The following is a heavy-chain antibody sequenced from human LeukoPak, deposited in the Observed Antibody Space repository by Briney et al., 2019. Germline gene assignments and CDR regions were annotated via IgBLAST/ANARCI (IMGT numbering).Heavy chain of an antibody. CDR3: ARDDRIMVRGVPDY. V-gene: IGHV3-7*03. J-gene: IGHJ4*02. Sequence: GGSLRLSCAASGFTFSTYWMSWGRQAPGKGVEGVANIKQDGREKLYVDSVKGRFTISRDNAKNSMYLQMNSLRAEDTAVYYCARDDRIMVRGVPDYWGQGTQVTVSS. D-gene: IGHD3-10*01. CDR1: GFTFSTYW. CDR2: IKQDGREK.